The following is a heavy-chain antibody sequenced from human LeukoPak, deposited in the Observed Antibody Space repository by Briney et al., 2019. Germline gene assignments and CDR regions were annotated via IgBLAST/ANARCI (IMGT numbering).Heavy chain of an antibody. J-gene: IGHJ3*02. Sequence: PSETLSLTCTVSGGSISSYYWSWIRQPAGKGLEWIGRIYTSGSTNYNPSLKSRVTMSVDTSKNQFSLKLSSVTAADTAVYYCARDGPYYDILTGYYEAFDIWGQGTMVTVSS. V-gene: IGHV4-4*07. CDR1: GGSISSYY. CDR2: IYTSGST. D-gene: IGHD3-9*01. CDR3: ARDGPYYDILTGYYEAFDI.